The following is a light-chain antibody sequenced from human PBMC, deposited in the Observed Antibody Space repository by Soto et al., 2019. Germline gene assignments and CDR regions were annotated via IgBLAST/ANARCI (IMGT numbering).Light chain of an antibody. Sequence: QAVLTQSPSASASLGASVKLTCTLSSGHSNYAIAWHQQQPEKGPRYLMNLNSDGSHTKGDGIPDRFSGSSSGAERYLTISSLQSEDEADYYCQTCDTGIRVFGGGTKVTVL. CDR2: LNSDGSH. V-gene: IGLV4-69*01. J-gene: IGLJ3*02. CDR1: SGHSNYA. CDR3: QTCDTGIRV.